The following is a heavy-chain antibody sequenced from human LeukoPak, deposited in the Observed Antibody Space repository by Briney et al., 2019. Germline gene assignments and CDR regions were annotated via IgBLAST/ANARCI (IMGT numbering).Heavy chain of an antibody. Sequence: GGSLRPSCAASGFIFNNYWMSWVRQAPGKGLEWVANIKQDGSEKYYVDSVKGRFTISRDNAKNSLYLQMNSLRAEDTAVYYCARERGSGSYHPFDPWGQGTLVTVSS. CDR1: GFIFNNYW. V-gene: IGHV3-7*01. D-gene: IGHD3-10*01. CDR2: IKQDGSEK. CDR3: ARERGSGSYHPFDP. J-gene: IGHJ5*02.